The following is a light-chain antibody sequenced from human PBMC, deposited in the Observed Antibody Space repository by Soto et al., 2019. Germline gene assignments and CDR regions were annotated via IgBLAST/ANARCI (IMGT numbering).Light chain of an antibody. CDR2: LDSDGSH. J-gene: IGLJ2*01. CDR3: QTWGTGIHVV. CDR1: SGHSSYA. V-gene: IGLV4-69*01. Sequence: QLVLTQSPSASASLGASVKLTCTLSSGHSSYAIAWHQQQPEKGPRYLMKLDSDGSHTKGDAIPDRFSGSSSGAERYLTISSLQSGDEADYYCQTWGTGIHVVFGGGTQLTVL.